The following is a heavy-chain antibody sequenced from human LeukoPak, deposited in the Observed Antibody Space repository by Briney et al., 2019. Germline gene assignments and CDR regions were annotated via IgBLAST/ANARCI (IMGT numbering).Heavy chain of an antibody. CDR1: GGSISSYY. V-gene: IGHV4-59*01. J-gene: IGHJ4*02. Sequence: SETLSLTCTVSGGSISSYYWSWIRQPPGKGLEWIGYIYYSGSTNYNPSLKSRVTISVDTSKNQFSLKLSSVTAADTAVYYCARGVYSNVLGYWGQGTLVTVSS. CDR3: ARGVYSNVLGY. D-gene: IGHD4-11*01. CDR2: IYYSGST.